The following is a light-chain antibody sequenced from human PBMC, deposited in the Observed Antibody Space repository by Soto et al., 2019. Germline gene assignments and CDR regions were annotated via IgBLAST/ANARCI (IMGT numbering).Light chain of an antibody. CDR2: GAS. J-gene: IGKJ5*01. CDR3: QHYGSS. CDR1: QSVTSSY. V-gene: IGKV3-20*01. Sequence: ELVLTQSPGTLSLSPGERATLSCRASQSVTSSYLAWYQQKAGQAPRLLTYGASSRATGIPDRFSGSGSGTDFTLTISRLEPEDFAVYYCQHYGSSFGQGTRLEIK.